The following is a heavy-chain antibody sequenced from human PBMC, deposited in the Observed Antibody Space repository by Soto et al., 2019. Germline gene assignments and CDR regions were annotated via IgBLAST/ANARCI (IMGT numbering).Heavy chain of an antibody. Sequence: QVQLQQWGAGLLKPSETLSLTCAVYGGSFSGYYWSWIRQPPGKGLEWIGEINHSGSTNYNPSLKSRVTISVDTSQNHFSLKLRSVTAADTAVYYCARGRPSRHRVEYYYYYMDVWGKGTTVTVSS. CDR3: ARGRPSRHRVEYYYYYMDV. CDR1: GGSFSGYY. CDR2: INHSGST. J-gene: IGHJ6*03. V-gene: IGHV4-34*01. D-gene: IGHD2-15*01.